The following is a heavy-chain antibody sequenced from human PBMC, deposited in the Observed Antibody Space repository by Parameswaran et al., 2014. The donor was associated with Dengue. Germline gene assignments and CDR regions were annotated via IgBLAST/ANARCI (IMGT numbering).Heavy chain of an antibody. CDR2: IIPIFGTA. Sequence: SWVRQAPGQGLEWMGGIIPIFGTANYAQKFQGRVTITADESTSTAYMELSSPRSEDTAVYYCARGAEMARKYYYYYYGMDVWAKGPRSPSP. V-gene: IGHV1-69*01. D-gene: IGHD5-24*01. J-gene: IGHJ6*02. CDR3: ARGAEMARKYYYYYYGMDV.